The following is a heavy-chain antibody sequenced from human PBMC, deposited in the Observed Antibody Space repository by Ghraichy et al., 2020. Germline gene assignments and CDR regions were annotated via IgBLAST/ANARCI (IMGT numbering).Heavy chain of an antibody. CDR2: TNHSGST. D-gene: IGHD3-3*01. CDR1: GGSFSGYY. CDR3: ARGGRFTYYDFWSGFDANQEWGSY. V-gene: IGHV4-34*01. Sequence: SETLSLTCAVYGGSFSGYYWSWIRQPPGKGLEWIGETNHSGSTNYNPSLKSRVTISVDTSKNQFSLKLSSVTAADTAVYYCARGGRFTYYDFWSGFDANQEWGSYWGQGTLVTVSS. J-gene: IGHJ4*02.